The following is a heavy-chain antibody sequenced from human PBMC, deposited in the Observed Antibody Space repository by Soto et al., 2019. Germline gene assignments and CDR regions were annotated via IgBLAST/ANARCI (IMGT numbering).Heavy chain of an antibody. CDR3: SRVDPGETSPFDH. J-gene: IGHJ4*02. D-gene: IGHD3-10*01. CDR2: INPFDGSR. Sequence: ASVKVSCKTSGGTFSNDIITWVRQAPGQGLERMGWINPFDGSRMFAQSYQGRVTMTRGTSTSTVYMEVSSLRSEDTAVYYCSRVDPGETSPFDHWGQGTLVTVSS. V-gene: IGHV1-46*03. CDR1: GGTFSNDI.